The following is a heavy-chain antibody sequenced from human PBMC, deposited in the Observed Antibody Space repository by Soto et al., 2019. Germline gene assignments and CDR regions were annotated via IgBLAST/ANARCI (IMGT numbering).Heavy chain of an antibody. Sequence: QITLNESGPTQVNPRQTLTLTCTFSGFSLTTSGVGVGWIRQSPGKAPEWLALIYWDDDKRYSPSLKSRLTITKDTSQNPVVLTMADLDPADTATYYCSHRVLRTVFGLVTTTAIYFDFWGQGTPGAVPS. CDR3: SHRVLRTVFGLVTTTAIYFDF. CDR2: IYWDDDK. V-gene: IGHV2-5*02. J-gene: IGHJ4*02. CDR1: GFSLTTSGVG. D-gene: IGHD3-3*01.